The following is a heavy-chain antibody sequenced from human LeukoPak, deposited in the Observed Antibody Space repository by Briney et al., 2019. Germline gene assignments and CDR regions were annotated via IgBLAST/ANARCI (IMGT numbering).Heavy chain of an antibody. CDR3: SRGSGWLTVY. CDR1: GFTLGDYL. CDR2: ISGGTT. J-gene: IGHJ4*02. V-gene: IGHV3-49*03. Sequence: GGSLRLSSTASGFTLGDYLMSWFRQAPGKGLEWIGFISGGTTEYAATVKGRFTISRDDSTSIAYLQMNSLTTEDTAVYYCSRGSGWLTVYWGQGTLVTVPS. D-gene: IGHD6-19*01.